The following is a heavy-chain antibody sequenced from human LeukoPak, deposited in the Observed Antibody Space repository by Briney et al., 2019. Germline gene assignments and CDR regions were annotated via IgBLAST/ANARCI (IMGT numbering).Heavy chain of an antibody. Sequence: GESLRLSCVAPGFSFNIYDMSWFRQAPGKGLEWVSGIRGGGPETYYADSVKGRFSISRDNSKNTLFLQTNGLRAEDSAIYYCVRGIRAPDFWGQGTLVTVSS. CDR2: IRGGGPET. V-gene: IGHV3-23*01. J-gene: IGHJ4*02. CDR1: GFSFNIYD. CDR3: VRGIRAPDF.